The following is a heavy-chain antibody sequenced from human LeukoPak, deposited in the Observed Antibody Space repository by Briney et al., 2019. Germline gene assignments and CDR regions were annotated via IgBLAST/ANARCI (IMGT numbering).Heavy chain of an antibody. CDR2: IYYSGST. V-gene: IGHV4-39*01. D-gene: IGHD5-12*01. J-gene: IGHJ4*02. CDR3: ARRRRLASGYDLSGFDY. CDR1: GGSISSSSYY. Sequence: SETLSLTCTVSGGSISSSSYYWGWIRQPPGKGLEWIGSIYYSGSTYYNPSLKSRVTISVDTSKNQFSLKLSSVTAADTAVYYCARRRRLASGYDLSGFDYWGQGTLVTVSS.